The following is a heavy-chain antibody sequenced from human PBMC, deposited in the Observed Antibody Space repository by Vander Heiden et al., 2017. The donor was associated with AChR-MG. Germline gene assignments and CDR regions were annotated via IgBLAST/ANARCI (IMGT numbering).Heavy chain of an antibody. CDR2: INSDGSST. V-gene: IGHV3-74*01. CDR1: GFTFSSYG. J-gene: IGHJ4*02. CDR3: ARGDYDYYFDY. Sequence: EVQLVESGGGLVQPGGSLRLSCAASGFTFSSYGMHWVRQAPGKGLVWISRINSDGSSTSYADSVKGRFTISRDNAKNTLYLQMNSLRAEDTAVYYCARGDYDYYFDYWGQGTLVTVSS. D-gene: IGHD3-16*01.